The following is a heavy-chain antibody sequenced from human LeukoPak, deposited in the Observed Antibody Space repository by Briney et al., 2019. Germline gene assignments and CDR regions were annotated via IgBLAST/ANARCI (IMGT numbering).Heavy chain of an antibody. CDR1: GFTFDDYA. Sequence: PGGSLRLSCAASGFTFDDYAMSWVRQAPGKGLEWVSTINWSGGSTRYADSVKGRFTIARDNAKNSLYLQMNSLRAEDTAVYYCARAVITMIPEGGYFDYWGQGTLVTVSS. CDR2: INWSGGST. V-gene: IGHV3-20*04. CDR3: ARAVITMIPEGGYFDY. J-gene: IGHJ4*02. D-gene: IGHD3-22*01.